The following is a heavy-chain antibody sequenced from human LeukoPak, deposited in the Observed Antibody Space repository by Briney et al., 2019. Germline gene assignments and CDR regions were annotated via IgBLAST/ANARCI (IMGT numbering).Heavy chain of an antibody. CDR1: GYSFTSYW. Sequence: ESLKISCKGSGYSFTSYWVGWVRQMPGKGLEWMGIIYPGDSDTRYSPSFQGQVTISADKSISTAYLQWSSLKASDTAMYYCARRDQYYYDSSGYYDSYWYFDLWGRGTLVTVSS. CDR3: ARRDQYYYDSSGYYDSYWYFDL. CDR2: IYPGDSDT. V-gene: IGHV5-51*01. D-gene: IGHD3-22*01. J-gene: IGHJ2*01.